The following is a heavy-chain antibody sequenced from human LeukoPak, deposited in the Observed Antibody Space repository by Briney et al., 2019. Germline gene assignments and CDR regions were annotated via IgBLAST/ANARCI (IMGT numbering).Heavy chain of an antibody. D-gene: IGHD3-16*02. CDR1: GLTFSSYA. CDR3: ARGFADFVWGSYPSSY. Sequence: GGSLRLSCAASGLTFSSYAMNWVRQAPGKGLEWVSSITGSSSYIHYADSVKGRFTISRDNAKNSLYLQMNSLRAEDTAVYYCARGFADFVWGSYPSSYWGQGILVTVSS. J-gene: IGHJ4*02. V-gene: IGHV3-21*01. CDR2: ITGSSSYI.